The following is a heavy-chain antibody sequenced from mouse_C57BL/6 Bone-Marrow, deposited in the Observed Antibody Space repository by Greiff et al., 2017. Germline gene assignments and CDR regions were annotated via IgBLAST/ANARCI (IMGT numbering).Heavy chain of an antibody. CDR1: GYTFTDYY. Sequence: VEPGASVKMSCKASGYTFTDYYMNWVKQSHGKSLEWIGVINPYNGGTSYNQKFKGKATLTVDKSSGTAYMELNSLTSEDSAVYYCARSVDYWGQGTTLTVSS. J-gene: IGHJ2*01. CDR2: INPYNGGT. V-gene: IGHV1-19*01. CDR3: ARSVDY.